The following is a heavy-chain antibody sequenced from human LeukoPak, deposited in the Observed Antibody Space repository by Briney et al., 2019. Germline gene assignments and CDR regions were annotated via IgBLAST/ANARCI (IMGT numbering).Heavy chain of an antibody. V-gene: IGHV4-4*07. CDR1: GGSISSYY. Sequence: SSESLSLTCTVSGGSISSYYWSWIRQPAGKGLEWIGRIYTSGSTNYNPSLKSRVTMSVDTSKNQFSLKLSSMTAADTAVYYCARDGALIAAQPWGQGTLVTVSS. CDR3: ARDGALIAAQP. CDR2: IYTSGST. J-gene: IGHJ5*02. D-gene: IGHD6-13*01.